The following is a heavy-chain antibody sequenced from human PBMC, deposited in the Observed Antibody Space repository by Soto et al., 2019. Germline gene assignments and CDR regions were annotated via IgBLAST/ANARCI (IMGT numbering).Heavy chain of an antibody. CDR1: GFTFSSYG. CDR2: ISGSGGST. CDR3: SKCGTRCFYDH. J-gene: IGHJ4*02. D-gene: IGHD2-2*01. Sequence: EVQLLESGGDLVQPGGSLRLSCAASGFTFSSYGMSWVRQAPGKGLEWVSTISGSGGSTFYADSVKGRFTISRDNANSTLSLQMNNLRAEDTAIYYCSKCGTRCFYDHWGQGALVTVSS. V-gene: IGHV3-23*01.